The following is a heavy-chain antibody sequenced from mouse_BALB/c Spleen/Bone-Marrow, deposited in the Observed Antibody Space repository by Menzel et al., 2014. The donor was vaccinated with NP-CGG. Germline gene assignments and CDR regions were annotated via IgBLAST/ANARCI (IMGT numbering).Heavy chain of an antibody. Sequence: ESGPGILQPSQTLSLTCSFSGFSLNTYGIGVGWIRQPSGKGLEWLAHIWWNDNKYYNTALKSRLTISKDTSNNQVFLKIASVDTADTATYYCARIDGYYFDYWGQGTTFTVSS. CDR3: ARIDGYYFDY. J-gene: IGHJ2*01. CDR1: GFSLNTYGIG. V-gene: IGHV8-11*01. D-gene: IGHD2-2*01. CDR2: IWWNDNK.